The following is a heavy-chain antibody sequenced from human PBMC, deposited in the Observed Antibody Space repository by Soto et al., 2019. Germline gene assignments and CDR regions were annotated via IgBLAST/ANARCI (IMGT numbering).Heavy chain of an antibody. CDR3: AKTLRDGWFGELGRAFDI. V-gene: IGHV3-23*01. CDR1: GFTFSSYA. D-gene: IGHD3-10*01. Sequence: GGSLRLSCAASGFTFSSYAMSWVRQAPGKGLEWVSAISGSGGSTYYVDSVMVRFAISIVNSMNTLYLQMISLRAEDTAVYYCAKTLRDGWFGELGRAFDIWGQGTMVTVSS. CDR2: ISGSGGST. J-gene: IGHJ3*02.